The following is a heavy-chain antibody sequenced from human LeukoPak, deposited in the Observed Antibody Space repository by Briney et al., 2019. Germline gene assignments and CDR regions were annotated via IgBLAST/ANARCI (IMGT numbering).Heavy chain of an antibody. D-gene: IGHD3-22*01. CDR2: IYYSGST. CDR1: GGSISSSSYY. CDR3: ARQAYYDSSGYLSKALDY. J-gene: IGHJ4*02. V-gene: IGHV4-39*01. Sequence: SETLSLICTVSGGSISSSSYYWGWIRQPPGKGLEWVGSIYYSGSTYYNPSLKSRVTISVDTSKNQFSLKLSSVTAADTAVYYCARQAYYDSSGYLSKALDYWGQGTLVTVSS.